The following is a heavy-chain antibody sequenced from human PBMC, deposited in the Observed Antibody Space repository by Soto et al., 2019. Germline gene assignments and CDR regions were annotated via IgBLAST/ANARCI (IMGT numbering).Heavy chain of an antibody. V-gene: IGHV4-31*03. CDR3: ARDRKNSNWPNFDS. CDR1: GGKISCGAYY. Sequence: TESRTCNVCGGKISCGAYYSSWIKKHPGKGLEWIGYIYYSGSTYYNPSLKSRVTISVDTSKNQFSLKLSSVTAADTAVYYCARDRKNSNWPNFDSWGPGTLVTVSS. D-gene: IGHD6-13*01. J-gene: IGHJ4*02. CDR2: IYYSGST.